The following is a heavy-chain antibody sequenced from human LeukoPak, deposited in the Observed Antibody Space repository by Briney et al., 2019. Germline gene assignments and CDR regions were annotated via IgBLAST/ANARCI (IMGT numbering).Heavy chain of an antibody. J-gene: IGHJ4*02. Sequence: SETLSLTCAVYGGSFSGYYWSRIRQPPGKGLEWIGEINHSGSTNYNPSLKSRVTISVDTSKNQFSLKLSSVTAADTAVYFCARLQWLSTPFFDYWGQGTLVTVSS. CDR3: ARLQWLSTPFFDY. CDR1: GGSFSGYY. CDR2: INHSGST. V-gene: IGHV4-34*01. D-gene: IGHD6-19*01.